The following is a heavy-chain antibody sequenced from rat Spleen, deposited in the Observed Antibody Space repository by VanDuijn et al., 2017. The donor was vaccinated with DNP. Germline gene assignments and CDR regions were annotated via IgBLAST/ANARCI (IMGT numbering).Heavy chain of an antibody. J-gene: IGHJ2*01. V-gene: IGHV5S13*01. CDR2: ISTSGGST. D-gene: IGHD1-1*01. CDR3: ARENYYSGDY. CDR1: GFTFSNYD. Sequence: EVQLVESGGGLVQPGRSLKLSCAASGFTFSNYDMAWVRQAPTKGLEWVASISTSGGSTYYRDSVKGRFTISRDNAKNTLYLQMNSLRSEDTATYYCARENYYSGDYWGQGVMVTVSS.